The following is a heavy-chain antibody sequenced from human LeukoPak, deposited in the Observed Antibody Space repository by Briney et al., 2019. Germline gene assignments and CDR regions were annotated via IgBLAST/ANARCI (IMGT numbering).Heavy chain of an antibody. CDR1: GFTFSSYT. Sequence: GGSLRLSCAASGFTFSSYTMNWVRQAPGKGLEWVSSISSSGNYIYYADSVKGRFTISRDNSKNTLYLQMGSLRAEDMAVYYCARVGSGYYTDYWGQGTLVTVSS. J-gene: IGHJ4*02. CDR2: ISSSGNYI. CDR3: ARVGSGYYTDY. V-gene: IGHV3-21*01. D-gene: IGHD3-3*01.